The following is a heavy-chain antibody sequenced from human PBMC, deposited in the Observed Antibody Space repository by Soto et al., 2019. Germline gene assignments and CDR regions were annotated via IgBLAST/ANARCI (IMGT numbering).Heavy chain of an antibody. CDR2: IKEDGTVK. J-gene: IGHJ3*02. D-gene: IGHD2-8*01. CDR3: AKSNALTI. V-gene: IGHV3-7*01. CDR1: GFTFGGYW. Sequence: EAQVVESGGGLVQLGGSLRLSCAASGFTFGGYWMNWVRQAPGKGLEWVANIKEDGTVKNYVDSVKGRFTISRDNAKNSLYLQMNSLRVEDTAVYYCAKSNALTIWGQGTMVTVSS.